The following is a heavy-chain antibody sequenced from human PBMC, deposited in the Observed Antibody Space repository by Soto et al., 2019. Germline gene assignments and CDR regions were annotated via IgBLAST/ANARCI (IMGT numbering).Heavy chain of an antibody. CDR3: VRFKGGYSYGTPFDY. D-gene: IGHD5-18*01. CDR1: GFTFDDYA. CDR2: ISWNSGNI. J-gene: IGHJ4*02. Sequence: EVQLEESGGALVQPGRSLRLSCAASGFTFDDYAMYWVRQVLGKGLEWVSSISWNSGNIGYADSVKGRFTTSRDNAENPLQLQMNSLRPEDPALDFCVRFKGGYSYGTPFDYWGQGTLVTVSS. V-gene: IGHV3-9*01.